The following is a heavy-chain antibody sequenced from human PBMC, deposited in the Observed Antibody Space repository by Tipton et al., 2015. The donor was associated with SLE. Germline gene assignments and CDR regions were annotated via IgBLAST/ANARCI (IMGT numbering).Heavy chain of an antibody. V-gene: IGHV3-48*03. CDR2: ISSGSHTI. Sequence: SLRLSCAASDFAFRTYDMNWVRQAPGMGPQWISYISSGSHTIYYADSVKRRFTISRDNVKNTLYLQMTNLRVDDTAVYYCTGPRGADMTRGDFWGQGTLVAVST. CDR1: DFAFRTYD. J-gene: IGHJ4*02. CDR3: TGPRGADMTRGDF. D-gene: IGHD4/OR15-4a*01.